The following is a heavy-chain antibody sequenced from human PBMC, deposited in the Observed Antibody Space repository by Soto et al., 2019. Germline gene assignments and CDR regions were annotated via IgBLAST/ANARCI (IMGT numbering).Heavy chain of an antibody. CDR3: AKGDDFWSGYYMSVDY. J-gene: IGHJ4*02. CDR2: ISGSGGST. V-gene: IGHV3-23*01. D-gene: IGHD3-3*01. Sequence: GGSLRLSCAASGFTFSSYAMSWVRQAPGKGLEWVSAISGSGGSTYYADSVKGRFTISRDNSKNTLYLQMNSLRAEDTAVYYCAKGDDFWSGYYMSVDYWGQGTLVTVSS. CDR1: GFTFSSYA.